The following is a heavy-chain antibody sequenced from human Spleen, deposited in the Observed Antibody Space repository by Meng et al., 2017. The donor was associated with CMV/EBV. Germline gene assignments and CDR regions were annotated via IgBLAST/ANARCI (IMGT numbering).Heavy chain of an antibody. J-gene: IGHJ4*02. Sequence: SGASGSSGVYSWNWIRQPPGKELEWIGYFYGGGANYNPSLKSRVTISVETSNNQFSLKLSSVTAADTAAYYCARDAAGSFDIGYYDSWGQGILVTVSS. CDR1: GASGSSGVYS. CDR3: ARDAAGSFDIGYYDS. D-gene: IGHD3-22*01. V-gene: IGHV4-61*08. CDR2: FYGGGA.